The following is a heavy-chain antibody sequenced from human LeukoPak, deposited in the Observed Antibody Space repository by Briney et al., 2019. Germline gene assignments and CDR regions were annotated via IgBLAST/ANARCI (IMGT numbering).Heavy chain of an antibody. D-gene: IGHD5-24*01. Sequence: GGSLRLSCAASGFNFSTYSMNWVRQAPGKGLEWVSYISSSGSIIYYTDSVKGRFTISRDNAKNSLYLQMNSLRDEDTAVYYCARDLEMATIANWFDPWGQGTLVTVSS. CDR2: ISSSGSII. CDR1: GFNFSTYS. CDR3: ARDLEMATIANWFDP. V-gene: IGHV3-48*02. J-gene: IGHJ5*02.